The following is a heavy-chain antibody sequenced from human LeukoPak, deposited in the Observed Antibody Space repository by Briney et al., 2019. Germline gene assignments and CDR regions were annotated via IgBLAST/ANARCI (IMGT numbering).Heavy chain of an antibody. CDR3: AKQLRVYYYMDV. J-gene: IGHJ6*03. Sequence: GGSLRLSCAASGFTFSSYAMSWVRQAPGKGLEWVSAISGSGGSTYYADSVKGRFTISRDNSKNTVYLQINSLRAEDTAVYYCAKQLRVYYYMDVWGKGTTVTVSS. D-gene: IGHD1-7*01. V-gene: IGHV3-23*01. CDR1: GFTFSSYA. CDR2: ISGSGGST.